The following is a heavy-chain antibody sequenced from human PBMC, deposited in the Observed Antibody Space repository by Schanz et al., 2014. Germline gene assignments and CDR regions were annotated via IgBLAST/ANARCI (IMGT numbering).Heavy chain of an antibody. V-gene: IGHV3-53*01. J-gene: IGHJ3*01. CDR2: IYINSGST. Sequence: EVQLVESGGGLIQPGGSLRLSCAASGFSVSTNYMSWVRQAPGKGLELVSSIYINSGSTNYADSVKGRFIISRDSSKNTLFLQMNSLRAEDTAVYFCARDEGRDGYNLAFDVWGQGTLVTVSS. CDR1: GFSVSTNY. D-gene: IGHD5-12*01. CDR3: ARDEGRDGYNLAFDV.